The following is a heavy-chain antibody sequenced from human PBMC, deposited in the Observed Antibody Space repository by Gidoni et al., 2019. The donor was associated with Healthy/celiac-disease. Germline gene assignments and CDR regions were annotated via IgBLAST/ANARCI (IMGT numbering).Heavy chain of an antibody. CDR2: ISSSSSYI. V-gene: IGHV3-21*01. D-gene: IGHD3-3*01. CDR3: ARGAYYDFWSGYYPGNYYYGMDV. CDR1: GFTFRSYS. J-gene: IGHJ6*02. Sequence: EVQLVESGGGLVKPGGSLRLSCAASGFTFRSYSMNWVRQAPGKGLEWVSSISSSSSYIYYADSVKGRFTISRDNAKNSLYLQMNSLRAEDTAVYYCARGAYYDFWSGYYPGNYYYGMDVWGQGTTVTVSS.